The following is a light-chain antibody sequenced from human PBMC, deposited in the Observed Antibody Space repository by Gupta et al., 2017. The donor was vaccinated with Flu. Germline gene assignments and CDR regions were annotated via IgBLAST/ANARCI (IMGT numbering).Light chain of an antibody. CDR2: DVS. CDR1: QGVGTW. V-gene: IGKV1-12*01. Sequence: PSSVSASVGDIVTITSLASQGVGTWLAWYQQKPGKAPKLLIYDVSTLQSGVPSRFSGSGSGTDFTLTITGLEPEDFATYFCQQAYNFPRTFGQGTRVEVK. CDR3: QQAYNFPRT. J-gene: IGKJ1*01.